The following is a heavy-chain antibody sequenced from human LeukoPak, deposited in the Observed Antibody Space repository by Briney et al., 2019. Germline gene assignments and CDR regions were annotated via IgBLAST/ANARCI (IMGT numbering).Heavy chain of an antibody. J-gene: IGHJ6*03. Sequence: SETLSLTCTVSGYSISSGYYWGWIRQPPGKGLEWIGSIYHSGSTYYNPSLKSRVTISVDTSKNQFSLKLSSVTAADTAVYYCAAARTYYYYYMDVWGKGTTVTVSS. CDR2: IYHSGST. CDR3: AAARTYYYYYMDV. V-gene: IGHV4-38-2*02. D-gene: IGHD6-6*01. CDR1: GYSISSGYY.